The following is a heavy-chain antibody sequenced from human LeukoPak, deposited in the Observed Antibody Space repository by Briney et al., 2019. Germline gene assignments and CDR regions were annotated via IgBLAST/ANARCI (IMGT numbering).Heavy chain of an antibody. CDR3: AKTPTPIVVVIPPEFDP. Sequence: GGSLRLSCAASGFTFRNYAMSWVRQAPGKGLEWVAVISYDGSNKYYADSVKGRFTISRDNSKNTLYRQMNSLRAEDTAVYYCAKTPTPIVVVIPPEFDPWGQGTLVTVSS. CDR1: GFTFRNYA. CDR2: ISYDGSNK. D-gene: IGHD3-22*01. J-gene: IGHJ5*02. V-gene: IGHV3-30*18.